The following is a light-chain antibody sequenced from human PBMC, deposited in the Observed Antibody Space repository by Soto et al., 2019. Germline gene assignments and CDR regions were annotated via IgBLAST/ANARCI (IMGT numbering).Light chain of an antibody. CDR3: QQRSNWPPVT. V-gene: IGKV3-11*01. CDR2: DAS. Sequence: EIVLTQSPATLSLSPGERATLSCRVSQSVSNYLAWYQQKPGQAPRLLIYDASNSASGIPARFSGSGSGTEFTLTISSLDPEDFAVYYCQQRSNWPPVTFGGGTKVEIK. CDR1: QSVSNY. J-gene: IGKJ4*01.